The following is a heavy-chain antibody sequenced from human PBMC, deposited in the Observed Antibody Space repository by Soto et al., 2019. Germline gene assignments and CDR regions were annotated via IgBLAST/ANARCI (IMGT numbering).Heavy chain of an antibody. CDR1: GFTVSSNY. CDR3: ARARWFGESRLDY. D-gene: IGHD3-10*01. CDR2: IYSGGST. Sequence: EVQLVESGGGLVQPGGSLRLSCAASGFTVSSNYMSWVRQAPGKGLEWVSVIYSGGSTYYADSVKGRFTISRDNSKNTLYLQMNSLRAEDTAVYYCARARWFGESRLDYWGQGTLVTVSS. J-gene: IGHJ4*02. V-gene: IGHV3-66*01.